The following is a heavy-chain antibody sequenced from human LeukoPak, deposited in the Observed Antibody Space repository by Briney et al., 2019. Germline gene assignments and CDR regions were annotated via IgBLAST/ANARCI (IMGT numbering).Heavy chain of an antibody. J-gene: IGHJ5*02. CDR2: IYYNGST. CDR1: GGSISSSSYY. V-gene: IGHV4-39*07. Sequence: SETLSLTCTVSGGSISSSSYYWGWSRQPPGKGLEWIGRIYYNGSTYYNPSLKSRVTRAVDTSKNQFSLTLSSATAADTAVYYCARRNPRRYCSGRSCYSNWFDPWGQGTLVTVSS. CDR3: ARRNPRRYCSGRSCYSNWFDP. D-gene: IGHD2-15*01.